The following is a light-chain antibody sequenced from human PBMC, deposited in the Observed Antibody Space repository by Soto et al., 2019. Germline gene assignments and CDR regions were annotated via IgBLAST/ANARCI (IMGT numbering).Light chain of an antibody. CDR2: EVS. CDR1: SSDIGAYKY. J-gene: IGLJ2*01. CDR3: SSYAGTNNLV. Sequence: QSALTQPPSASSSPGQSVTISCTGTSSDIGAYKYVSWYQQHPGKAPKVMIYEVSKRPSGVPDRFSGSKSGNTASLTVSGLQAEDEADYYCSSYAGTNNLVFGGGTKLTVL. V-gene: IGLV2-8*02.